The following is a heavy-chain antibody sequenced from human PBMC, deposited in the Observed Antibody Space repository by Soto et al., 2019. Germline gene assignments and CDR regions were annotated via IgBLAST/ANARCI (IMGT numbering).Heavy chain of an antibody. Sequence: QVQLVESGGGVVQPGRSLRLSCAASGFTFSSYAMHWVRQAPGRGLEWVAVISYDGSNKYYADSVKGRFTISRDNSKNTLYLQMNSLIAEDTAVYYCARGPGYSYGTPYGMDVWGQGTTVTVSS. CDR3: ARGPGYSYGTPYGMDV. CDR2: ISYDGSNK. CDR1: GFTFSSYA. J-gene: IGHJ6*02. D-gene: IGHD5-18*01. V-gene: IGHV3-30-3*01.